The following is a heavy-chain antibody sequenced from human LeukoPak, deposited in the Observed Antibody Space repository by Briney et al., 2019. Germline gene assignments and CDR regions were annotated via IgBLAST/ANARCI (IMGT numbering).Heavy chain of an antibody. D-gene: IGHD3-9*01. V-gene: IGHV3-23*01. CDR2: ISGSGDSI. Sequence: PGGSLRFSCAASGFTFRSYYMSWVRQAPGKGLEWVSAISGSGDSIFYTDSVKGRFTISRDNSKTTLYVQMNSLRAEDTAVYYCAKSFLTGYSLFDSWGQGTLVTVSS. CDR3: AKSFLTGYSLFDS. CDR1: GFTFRSYY. J-gene: IGHJ4*02.